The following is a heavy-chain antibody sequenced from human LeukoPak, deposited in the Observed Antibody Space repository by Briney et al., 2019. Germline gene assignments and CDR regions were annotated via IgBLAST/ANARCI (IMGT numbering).Heavy chain of an antibody. D-gene: IGHD2-2*01. CDR1: GYTFTSYY. CDR3: ARGFGSTSWGAYYYYYYMDV. CDR2: INPSGGST. J-gene: IGHJ6*03. V-gene: IGHV1-46*01. Sequence: ASVKVSCKASGYTFTSYYMHWVRQAPGQGLEWMGIINPSGGSTSYAQKFQGRVTMTRDRSTSTVYMELSSLRSEDTAVYYCARGFGSTSWGAYYYYYYMDVWGKGTTVTISS.